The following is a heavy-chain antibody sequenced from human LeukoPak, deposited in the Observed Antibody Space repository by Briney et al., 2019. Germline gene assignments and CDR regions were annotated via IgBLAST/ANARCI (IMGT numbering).Heavy chain of an antibody. CDR1: GDSLSELS. D-gene: IGHD1-14*01. Sequence: GASVKVSCKVSGDSLSELSIHWVRQAPGRGLEWMGGFDPADDERIYAQKFQGRVTTTEDKYTAIVYMELSSLTSEDTAVYYCATDRDKTGGMDVWGKGTTVIVSS. CDR2: FDPADDER. J-gene: IGHJ6*04. V-gene: IGHV1-24*01. CDR3: ATDRDKTGGMDV.